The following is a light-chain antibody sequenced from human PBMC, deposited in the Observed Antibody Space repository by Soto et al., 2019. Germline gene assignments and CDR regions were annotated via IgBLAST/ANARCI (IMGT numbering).Light chain of an antibody. V-gene: IGKV1-5*03. Sequence: DIKMTQSPSSLVASVGDRVTITCRASQSLGGWLAWYQQKPGEAPKLLIDKASTLENGDPSRCSGSGSGTEFTLTIRSLQPDDSATYFCQQYHTYLYTFGQGTKLEI. J-gene: IGKJ2*01. CDR3: QQYHTYLYT. CDR2: KAS. CDR1: QSLGGW.